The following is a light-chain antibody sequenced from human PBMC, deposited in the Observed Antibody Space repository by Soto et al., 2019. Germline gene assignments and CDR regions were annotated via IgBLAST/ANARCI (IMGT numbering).Light chain of an antibody. J-gene: IGLJ3*02. CDR1: SSDVGGYNY. Sequence: QPASVSGSPGQSITISCTGTSSDVGGYNYVSWYQQHPGKAPKLMIYEVTNRPSGVSNRFSGSKSGNTASLTISGLQAEDEADYYCSSYTSSITPVFGGGTKLTVL. CDR2: EVT. CDR3: SSYTSSITPV. V-gene: IGLV2-14*01.